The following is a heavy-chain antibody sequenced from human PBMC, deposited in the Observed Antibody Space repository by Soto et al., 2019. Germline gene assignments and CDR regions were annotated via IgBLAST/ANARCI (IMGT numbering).Heavy chain of an antibody. V-gene: IGHV3-23*01. CDR2: ISGSGGST. CDR1: GFTFSSYA. Sequence: GSLRLSCAASGFTFSSYAMSWVRQAPGKGLEWVSAISGSGGSTYYADSVKGRFTISRDNSKNTLYLQMNSLRSEDTAVYYCAREVEYTSAFGISSSFDYWGQGTLVTVSS. J-gene: IGHJ4*02. D-gene: IGHD6-19*01. CDR3: AREVEYTSAFGISSSFDY.